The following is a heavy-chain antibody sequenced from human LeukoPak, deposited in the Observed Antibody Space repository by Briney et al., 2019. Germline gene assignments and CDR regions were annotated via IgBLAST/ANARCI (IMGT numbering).Heavy chain of an antibody. Sequence: ASVKVSCKASGYTFTGYYMHWVRQAPGQGLEWMGWINPNSGATISAQKFQGRVTMTRDTSITTAYMDLSSLRSDDTAIYYCARGGLQRYNWNDYWGQGTLVTVSS. J-gene: IGHJ4*02. D-gene: IGHD1-20*01. CDR1: GYTFTGYY. CDR3: ARGGLQRYNWNDY. V-gene: IGHV1-2*02. CDR2: INPNSGAT.